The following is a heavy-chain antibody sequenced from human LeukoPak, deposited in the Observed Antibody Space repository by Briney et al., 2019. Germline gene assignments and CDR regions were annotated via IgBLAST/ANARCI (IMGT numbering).Heavy chain of an antibody. V-gene: IGHV3-23*01. Sequence: GGSLRLSCAASGFTFSSYAMSWVRQAPGKGLEWVSAISGSGGSTYYADSVKGRFTISRDNSKNTLYLQMNSLRAEDTAVYYCARDKAIPYYDFWSGYYRHFDYWGQGTLVTVSS. CDR1: GFTFSSYA. CDR3: ARDKAIPYYDFWSGYYRHFDY. D-gene: IGHD3-3*01. CDR2: ISGSGGST. J-gene: IGHJ4*02.